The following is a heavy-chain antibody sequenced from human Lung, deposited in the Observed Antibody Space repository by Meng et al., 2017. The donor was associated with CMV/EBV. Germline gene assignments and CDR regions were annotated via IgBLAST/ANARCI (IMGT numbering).Heavy chain of an antibody. Sequence: GESLKISCKGSGYSFTSYWIGWVRQMPGKGLEWMGVIYPGDSDSRYSPSFQGQVTFSADKSVSTAYLQWSSLKASDTAMYYCARLDAVTNVMDVWGQGTMVTVSS. J-gene: IGHJ6*02. V-gene: IGHV5-51*01. CDR2: IYPGDSDS. CDR1: GYSFTSYW. D-gene: IGHD4-17*01. CDR3: ARLDAVTNVMDV.